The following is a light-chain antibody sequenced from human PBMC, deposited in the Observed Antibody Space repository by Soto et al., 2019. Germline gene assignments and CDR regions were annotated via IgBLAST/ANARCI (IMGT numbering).Light chain of an antibody. V-gene: IGKV2-40*01. CDR1: QSLLDSEDGDTY. J-gene: IGKJ3*01. Sequence: DIVMTQTPLSLPVTPGEPPSISCRSSQSLLDSEDGDTYLDWYLQRPGQSPQLLIYTLPYRASGVPDRFSGSGSGTDFTLRISRVEAEDVGVYYCMHRMEFPFTFGPGTKVDIK. CDR2: TLP. CDR3: MHRMEFPFT.